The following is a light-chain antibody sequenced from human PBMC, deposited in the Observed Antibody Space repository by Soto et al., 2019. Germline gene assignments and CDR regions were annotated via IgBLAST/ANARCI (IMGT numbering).Light chain of an antibody. CDR2: DVN. J-gene: IGLJ1*01. V-gene: IGLV2-14*01. CDR1: NSDVGGYDY. CDR3: SSYTGSSTFV. Sequence: QSVLTQPASVSGSPGQSITISCTGTNSDVGGYDYASWYQQLPGKAPKLLIYDVNNRPSGVSHRSSGSKSGNTASLTISGLQAEDEADYYCSSYTGSSTFVFGTGTKVTVL.